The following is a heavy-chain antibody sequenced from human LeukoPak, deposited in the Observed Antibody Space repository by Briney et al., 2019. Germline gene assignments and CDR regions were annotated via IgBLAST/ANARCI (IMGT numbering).Heavy chain of an antibody. CDR2: TYYRSKWYN. CDR3: ARGRSWGESGFDY. J-gene: IGHJ4*02. Sequence: SQTLSLTCAISGDNVSNNSAAWNWIRQSPSRGLEWLGRTYYRSKWYNDYAVSVTSRLTISPDTSKNQFSLQLKSVTPDDTAVYYCARGRSWGESGFDYWGQGTLVIVSS. D-gene: IGHD6-13*01. CDR1: GDNVSNNSAA. V-gene: IGHV6-1*01.